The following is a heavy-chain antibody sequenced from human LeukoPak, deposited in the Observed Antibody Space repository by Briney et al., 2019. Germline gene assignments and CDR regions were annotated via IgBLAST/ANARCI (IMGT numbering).Heavy chain of an antibody. J-gene: IGHJ6*04. CDR2: ISSSGSTI. Sequence: GGSLRLSCAASGFTFSSYEMNWVRQAPGKGLEWVSYISSSGSTIYYADSVKGRFTISRDNAKNSLYLQMNSLRAEDTAVYYCARDPAYYDVLTGYYNYGMDVWGKGATVTVSS. V-gene: IGHV3-48*03. CDR3: ARDPAYYDVLTGYYNYGMDV. D-gene: IGHD3-9*01. CDR1: GFTFSSYE.